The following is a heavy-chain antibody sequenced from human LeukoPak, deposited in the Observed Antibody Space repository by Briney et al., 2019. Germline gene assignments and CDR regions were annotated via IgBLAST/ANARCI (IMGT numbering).Heavy chain of an antibody. J-gene: IGHJ4*02. CDR2: ISYDGSNE. D-gene: IGHD1-26*01. CDR1: GFTFSSYA. CDR3: ARGMNLLATSGYFDY. Sequence: AGGSLRLSCAASGFTFSSYAMHWVRQAPGKGLEWVAAISYDGSNEYYADSVRGRFTISRDNSKNTLYLQMNSLRGEDTAVYYCARGMNLLATSGYFDYWGQGTLVTVSS. V-gene: IGHV3-30-3*01.